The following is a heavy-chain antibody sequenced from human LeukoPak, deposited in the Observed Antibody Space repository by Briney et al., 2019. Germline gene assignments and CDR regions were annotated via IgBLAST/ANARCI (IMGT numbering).Heavy chain of an antibody. CDR1: GFTFSSYG. CDR2: IRYDGSNK. Sequence: GGSLRLSCAASGFTFSSYGMHWVRQAPGKGLEWVAFIRYDGSNKYYADSVKGRFTISRDNSKNTLYLQMNSLRAEDTAVYYCAKSYRTPHYYDSSGSLVTEAYFDYWGQGTLVTVSS. V-gene: IGHV3-30*02. J-gene: IGHJ4*02. D-gene: IGHD3-22*01. CDR3: AKSYRTPHYYDSSGSLVTEAYFDY.